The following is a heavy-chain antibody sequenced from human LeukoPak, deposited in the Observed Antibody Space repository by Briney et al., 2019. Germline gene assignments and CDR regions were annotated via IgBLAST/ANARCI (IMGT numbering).Heavy chain of an antibody. Sequence: GGSLRLSCGVSGLTFSSYAMSWVRQAPGKGLEWVSAISGSGGSTYYADSVKGRFTISRDNSKNTLYLQMNSLRAEDTAVYYCASALGGSRSGFDYWGQGTLVTVSS. CDR1: GLTFSSYA. CDR3: ASALGGSRSGFDY. D-gene: IGHD3-3*01. CDR2: ISGSGGST. J-gene: IGHJ4*02. V-gene: IGHV3-23*01.